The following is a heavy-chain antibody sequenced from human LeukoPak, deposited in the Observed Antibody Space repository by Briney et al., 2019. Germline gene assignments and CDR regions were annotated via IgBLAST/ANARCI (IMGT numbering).Heavy chain of an antibody. CDR2: ISSSSSTI. J-gene: IGHJ6*03. V-gene: IGHV3-48*01. CDR1: GFTFSSYS. D-gene: IGHD5-18*01. Sequence: PGGSLRLSCAASGFTFSSYSMNWVRQAPGKGLEWVSYISSSSSTIYYADSVKGRFTISRDNAKNSLYLQMNSLRAEDTAVYYCARGGYSYGFYYYYYCMDVWGKGTTVTVSS. CDR3: ARGGYSYGFYYYYYCMDV.